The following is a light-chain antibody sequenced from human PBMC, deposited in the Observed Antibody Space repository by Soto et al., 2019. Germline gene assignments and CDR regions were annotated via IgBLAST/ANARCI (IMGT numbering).Light chain of an antibody. V-gene: IGLV2-14*01. CDR3: SSYTSSGTPWV. J-gene: IGLJ3*02. Sequence: QSVLTQPASVSGSPGQSITISCTGTSSDIGGYNYVSWYQQHPGKVPKLMIYDVTNRPSGVSNRFSGSKSGNTASLTISGLQAEDDADYYCSSYTSSGTPWVFAGGTKLTVL. CDR2: DVT. CDR1: SSDIGGYNY.